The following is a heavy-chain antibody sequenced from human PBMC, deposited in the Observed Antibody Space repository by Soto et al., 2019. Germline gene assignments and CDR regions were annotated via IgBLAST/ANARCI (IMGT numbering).Heavy chain of an antibody. V-gene: IGHV5-51*01. J-gene: IGHJ6*02. CDR1: GYSFTSYW. CDR3: ASRTQYYDILTGSHGMDV. Sequence: GESLKISCKGSGYSFTSYWIGWVRQVPGKGLEWMGIIYPGDSDTRYSPSFQGQVTISADKSISTAYLQWSSLKASDTAMYYCASRTQYYDILTGSHGMDVWGQGTTVTVSS. CDR2: IYPGDSDT. D-gene: IGHD3-9*01.